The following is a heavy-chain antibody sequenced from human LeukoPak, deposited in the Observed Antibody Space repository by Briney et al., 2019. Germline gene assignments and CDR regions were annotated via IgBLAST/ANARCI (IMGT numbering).Heavy chain of an antibody. CDR1: GFTFSSYT. J-gene: IGHJ4*02. CDR2: ISSSSYYI. CDR3: AKDIFGGNWPNDY. V-gene: IGHV3-21*01. Sequence: GGSLRLSCAASGFTFSSYTMNWVRQAPGKGLEWVSSISSSSYYIYYADSVRGRFIISRDNARTSLYPQMNSLRAEDTAVYYCAKDIFGGNWPNDYWGQGTLVTVSS. D-gene: IGHD4-23*01.